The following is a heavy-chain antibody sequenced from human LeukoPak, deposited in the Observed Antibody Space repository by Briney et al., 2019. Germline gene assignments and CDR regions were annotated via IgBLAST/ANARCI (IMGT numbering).Heavy chain of an antibody. CDR2: VSSNGAKT. CDR3: AKDVGKWESLHFFDY. J-gene: IGHJ4*02. V-gene: IGHV3-23*01. CDR1: GFTFSSYA. D-gene: IGHD1-26*01. Sequence: GGSLRLSCAASGFTFSSYAMSWVRQAPGKGLEWVSAVSSNGAKTYYADSVTGRFTISRDNSRNTLYLQMNSLRGDDTAVYYCAKDVGKWESLHFFDYWGQGTLVTVSS.